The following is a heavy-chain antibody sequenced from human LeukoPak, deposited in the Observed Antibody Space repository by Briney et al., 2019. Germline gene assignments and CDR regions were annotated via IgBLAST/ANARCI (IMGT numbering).Heavy chain of an antibody. CDR1: GGSFSGYY. CDR3: ARGPVTTYYYYGTDV. D-gene: IGHD4-17*01. V-gene: IGHV4-34*01. J-gene: IGHJ6*02. CDR2: INHSGST. Sequence: SETLSLTCAVYGGSFSGYYWSWIRQPPGKGLEWIGEINHSGSTNYDPSLKSRVTISVDTSKNQFSLKLSSVTAADTAVYYCARGPVTTYYYYGTDVWGQGTTVTVSS.